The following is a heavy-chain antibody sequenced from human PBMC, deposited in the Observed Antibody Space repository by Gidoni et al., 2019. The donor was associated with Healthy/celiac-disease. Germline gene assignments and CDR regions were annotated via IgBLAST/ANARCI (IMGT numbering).Heavy chain of an antibody. CDR3: ARGRYYDSSGYYYRFDY. CDR2: IYYSGST. J-gene: IGHJ4*02. CDR1: GGSISSGDYY. D-gene: IGHD3-22*01. V-gene: IGHV4-30-4*01. Sequence: QVQLQESGPGLVKPSQTLSLTCTVSGGSISSGDYYWSWIRQPPGKGLEWIGYIYYSGSTYYNPSLKSRVTISVDTSKNQFSLKLSSVTAADTAVYYCARGRYYDSSGYYYRFDYWGQGTLVTVSS.